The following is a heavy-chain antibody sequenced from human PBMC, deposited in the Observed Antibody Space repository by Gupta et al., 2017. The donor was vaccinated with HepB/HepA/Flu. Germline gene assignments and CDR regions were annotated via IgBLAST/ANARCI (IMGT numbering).Heavy chain of an antibody. Sequence: QITLKESGPTLVTPTQTLTLTCTFSGFSLNTSGVAVGWIRPPPGKALEWLALIFWDDGKRYTQSLKTRLTITKDASNNQVVLTMTNMNPVDAATYSCTHRPAGGSCYVLDYWGQGSQVTVSS. V-gene: IGHV2-5*02. CDR1: GFSLNTSGVA. D-gene: IGHD2-15*01. J-gene: IGHJ4*02. CDR3: THRPAGGSCYVLDY. CDR2: IFWDDGK.